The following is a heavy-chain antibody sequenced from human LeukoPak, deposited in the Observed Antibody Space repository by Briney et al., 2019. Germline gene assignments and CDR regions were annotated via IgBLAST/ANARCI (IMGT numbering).Heavy chain of an antibody. Sequence: SETLSLTCAVSGGSISSGSYYWSWIRQPAGKGLEWIGRIYTSGSTNYNPSLKSRVTIPVDTSKNQFSLKLSSVTAADTAVYYCARGSEDFYYMDVWGKGTTVTISS. CDR2: IYTSGST. V-gene: IGHV4-61*02. J-gene: IGHJ6*03. CDR3: ARGSEDFYYMDV. CDR1: GGSISSGSYY.